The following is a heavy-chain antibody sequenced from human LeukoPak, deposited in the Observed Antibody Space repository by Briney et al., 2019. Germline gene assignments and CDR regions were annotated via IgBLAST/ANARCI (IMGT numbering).Heavy chain of an antibody. J-gene: IGHJ3*02. CDR1: GGSISSYY. CDR3: ARNLRRWLQFTGSDSDAFDI. D-gene: IGHD5-24*01. V-gene: IGHV4-59*01. Sequence: SETLSLTCTVSGGSISSYYWSWIRQPPGKGLEWIGYIYYSGSTNFNPSLKSRVTISVDTSKNQFSLKLSSVTAADTAVYYCARNLRRWLQFTGSDSDAFDIWGQGTMVTVSS. CDR2: IYYSGST.